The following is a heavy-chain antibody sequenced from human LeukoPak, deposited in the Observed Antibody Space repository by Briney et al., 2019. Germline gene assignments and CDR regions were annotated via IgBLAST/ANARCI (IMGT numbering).Heavy chain of an antibody. Sequence: ASVKVSCKASGYTFTSHGISWVRQAPGQGLEWMGWLSTYFGNTNYVKKFQGRLTMTTDTSTSTAYMELRSLRSDDTAVYYCARGLDDILTGSEDAFDIWGQGTRVTVSS. D-gene: IGHD3-9*01. CDR2: LSTYFGNT. V-gene: IGHV1-18*04. J-gene: IGHJ3*02. CDR1: GYTFTSHG. CDR3: ARGLDDILTGSEDAFDI.